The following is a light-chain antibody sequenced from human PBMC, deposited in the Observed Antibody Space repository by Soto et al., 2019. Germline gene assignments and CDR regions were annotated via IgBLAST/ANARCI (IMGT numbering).Light chain of an antibody. CDR3: QKYNSAPFT. J-gene: IGKJ3*01. CDR2: GAS. Sequence: DIQMTQSPPSLSASVGDRVTITSRASQGISIYLAWYQLKPGKVPRLLIYGASTLQSGVPSRFSGSRSGTVFTLTIGSLQPEDVATYYCQKYNSAPFTFGPGTKVNIK. CDR1: QGISIY. V-gene: IGKV1-27*01.